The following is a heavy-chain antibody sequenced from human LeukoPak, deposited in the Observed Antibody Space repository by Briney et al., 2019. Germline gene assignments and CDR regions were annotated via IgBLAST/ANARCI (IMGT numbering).Heavy chain of an antibody. CDR1: GGSISDYY. V-gene: IGHV4-59*01. CDR2: FYNSGSS. J-gene: IGHJ4*02. CDR3: ARVDTAMADTAMVPYFDY. Sequence: SETLSLTCTVSGGSISDYYRGWIRQPPGKGLEWIGYFYNSGSSTYNPPLKSRVTISADTSKNQFSLKLSSVTAADTAVYYCARVDTAMADTAMVPYFDYWGQGTLVTVSS. D-gene: IGHD5-18*01.